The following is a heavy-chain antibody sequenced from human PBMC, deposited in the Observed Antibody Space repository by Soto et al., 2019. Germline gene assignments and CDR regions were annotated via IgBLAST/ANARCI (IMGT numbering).Heavy chain of an antibody. J-gene: IGHJ6*02. Sequence: ASVKVSCKASGYTFTSYGISWVRQAPGQGLEWMGWISAYNGNTNYAQKLQGRVTMTTDTSTSTAYMELRSLRSDDTAVYYCARVPASGWYPPAQYYYYGMDVWGQGTTVTVSS. V-gene: IGHV1-18*01. CDR1: GYTFTSYG. CDR3: ARVPASGWYPPAQYYYYGMDV. D-gene: IGHD6-19*01. CDR2: ISAYNGNT.